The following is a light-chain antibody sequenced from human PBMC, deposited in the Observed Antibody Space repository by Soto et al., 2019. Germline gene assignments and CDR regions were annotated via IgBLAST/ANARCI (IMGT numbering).Light chain of an antibody. CDR2: AAS. CDR1: QSISSY. Sequence: DIQMTQSPSSLSASVGDRVTITCRASQSISSYLNWYQHKPGKAPKVLIYAASSLQSGVPSRFSGSGSGTDFTLTISSLQPEDFATYYCQQSYSTPWTFGQGNKVAVK. V-gene: IGKV1-39*01. J-gene: IGKJ1*01. CDR3: QQSYSTPWT.